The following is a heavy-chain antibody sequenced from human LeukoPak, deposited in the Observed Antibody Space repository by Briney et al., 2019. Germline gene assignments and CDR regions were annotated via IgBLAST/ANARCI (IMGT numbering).Heavy chain of an antibody. CDR2: ISAYNGNT. D-gene: IGHD3-22*01. J-gene: IGHJ5*02. CDR3: ARAPGYYYDSSGYGWFDP. V-gene: IGHV1-18*01. CDR1: GGTFSSYA. Sequence: GASVKVSCKASGGTFSSYAISWVRQAPGQGLEWMGWISAYNGNTNYAQKLQGRVTMTTDTSTSTAYMELRSLRSDDTAVYYCARAPGYYYDSSGYGWFDPWGQGTLVTVSS.